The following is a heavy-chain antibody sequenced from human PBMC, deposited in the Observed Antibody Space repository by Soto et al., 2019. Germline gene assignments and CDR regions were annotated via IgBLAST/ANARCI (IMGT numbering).Heavy chain of an antibody. V-gene: IGHV3-74*01. Sequence: EVQLVESGGGLVQPGGSLRLSCVGSGFTFSSHWMHWVRQTPGKGPVWVSRIRGDGSSTAYAESVRGRFAISRDNDKNTLYLQMNNLRAEVSAVDFCSREIIEVMGAIRCFDHWGLGTQVTDSS. CDR1: GFTFSSHW. D-gene: IGHD6-19*01. CDR2: IRGDGSST. CDR3: SREIIEVMGAIRCFDH. J-gene: IGHJ5*02.